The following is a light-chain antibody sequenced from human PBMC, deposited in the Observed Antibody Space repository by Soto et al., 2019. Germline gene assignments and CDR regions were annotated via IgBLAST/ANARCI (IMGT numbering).Light chain of an antibody. CDR2: AAS. CDR1: QSVTSNS. Sequence: EVGLTQSPGTVSLSPGERATLSCRASQSVTSNSLAWYQQKPGQAPRLLIYAASSRATGIPDRFSGSGSGTDFTLSISRLEPEDFAVYYCHQYGSSITWTFGQGTKVEIK. V-gene: IGKV3-20*01. CDR3: HQYGSSITWT. J-gene: IGKJ1*01.